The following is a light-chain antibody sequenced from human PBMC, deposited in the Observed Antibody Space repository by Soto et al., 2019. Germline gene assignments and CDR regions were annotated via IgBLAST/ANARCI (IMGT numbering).Light chain of an antibody. CDR2: KAS. CDR1: QSISSW. V-gene: IGKV1-5*03. Sequence: DIQMTQSPSTLSASVGDRVTITCRASQSISSWLTWYQQKAGQAPKLLIYKASIVESGVPSRFSGSGSGTEFTPTISSQQPEDAATDYCQQYSYFETCGQGTRVEVK. J-gene: IGKJ1*01. CDR3: QQYSYFET.